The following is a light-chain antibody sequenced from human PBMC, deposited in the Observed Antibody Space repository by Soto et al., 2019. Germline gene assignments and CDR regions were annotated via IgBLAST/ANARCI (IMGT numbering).Light chain of an antibody. CDR1: HSVGSN. CDR2: DAS. CDR3: HQYDMWPFT. Sequence: EIVMTQSPATLSVSPGERATLSCRASHSVGSNLAWYQQKLGQAPRLLIYDASTRATGIPARFSGSGFGTDFTLIISSLQSEDFAVYSCHQYDMWPFTFGPGTKVDIK. J-gene: IGKJ3*01. V-gene: IGKV3-15*01.